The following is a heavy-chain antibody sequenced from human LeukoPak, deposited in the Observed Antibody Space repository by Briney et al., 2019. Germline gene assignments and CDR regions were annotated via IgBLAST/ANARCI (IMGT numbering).Heavy chain of an antibody. J-gene: IGHJ4*02. V-gene: IGHV1-8*01. Sequence: ASVKVSCKASGYTFTSYDINWVRQATGQGLEWMGWMNPNSGNTGYAQKFQGRVTMTRNTSISTAYMELGSLRSEDTAVYYCATEPPGIAAAGTDYWGQGTLVTVSS. CDR1: GYTFTSYD. D-gene: IGHD6-13*01. CDR2: MNPNSGNT. CDR3: ATEPPGIAAAGTDY.